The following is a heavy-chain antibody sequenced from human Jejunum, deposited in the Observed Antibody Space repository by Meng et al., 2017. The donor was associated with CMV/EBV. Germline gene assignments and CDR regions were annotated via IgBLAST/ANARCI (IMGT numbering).Heavy chain of an antibody. V-gene: IGHV4-59*11. CDR2: VYYSGSA. J-gene: IGHJ4*02. D-gene: IGHD1-1*01. Sequence: SGESMRSHYWSWIRQPPGKGLEWMGYVYYSGSATYSPSLRSRITISVDTSKNQFSLNLRSVTAADTAMYFCARGIGHASNNSHDYWGQGTLVTVSS. CDR3: ARGIGHASNNSHDY. CDR1: GESMRSHY.